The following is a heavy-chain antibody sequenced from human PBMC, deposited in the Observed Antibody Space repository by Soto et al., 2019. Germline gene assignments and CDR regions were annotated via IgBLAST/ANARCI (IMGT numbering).Heavy chain of an antibody. CDR2: ISGSGGST. V-gene: IGHV3-23*01. CDR1: GFTFSSYA. J-gene: IGHJ4*02. CDR3: ARDTPSGSYLRTPLGYFLF. D-gene: IGHD1-26*01. Sequence: PGGSLRLSCAASGFTFSSYAMSWVRQAPGKGLEWVSAISGSGGSTYYADSVKGRFTISRDNSKNTLYLQMNSLRAEDTAVYYCARDTPSGSYLRTPLGYFLFWGQRILVTVSS.